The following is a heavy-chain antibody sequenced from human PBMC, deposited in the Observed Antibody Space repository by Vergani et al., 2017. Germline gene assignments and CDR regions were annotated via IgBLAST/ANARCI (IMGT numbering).Heavy chain of an antibody. D-gene: IGHD5-24*01. V-gene: IGHV3-21*01. CDR3: ARDLEMTTTRDFDF. J-gene: IGHJ4*02. CDR2: ISSSSGYL. CDR1: GFTFSTYT. Sequence: EVQLVESGGGLVKPGGSLRLSCAASGFTFSTYTMNWVRQAPGKGLEWVSSISSSSGYLYYADSVKGRFTISRDNAKNSLYLQMNRLRAEDTAEYYCARDLEMTTTRDFDFWGQGTLVTVSS.